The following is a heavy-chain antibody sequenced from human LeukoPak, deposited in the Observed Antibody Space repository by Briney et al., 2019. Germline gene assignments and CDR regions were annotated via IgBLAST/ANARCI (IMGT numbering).Heavy chain of an antibody. J-gene: IGHJ4*02. CDR1: GGSISSYY. D-gene: IGHD3-22*01. V-gene: IGHV4-4*07. CDR3: ARDGYYYDSSGYGLDY. CDR2: IYTSGST. Sequence: SETLSLTCTVSGGSISSYYWSWIRQPAGKGLEWIGRIYTSGSTNYNPSLKSRVTMSVDTSKNQFSLKLSSVTAADTAVYYCARDGYYYDSSGYGLDYWGQGTLVTVSS.